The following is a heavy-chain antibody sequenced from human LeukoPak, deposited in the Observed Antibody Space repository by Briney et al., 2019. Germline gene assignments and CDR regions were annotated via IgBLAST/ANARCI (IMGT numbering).Heavy chain of an antibody. D-gene: IGHD1-26*01. CDR2: INTDGSIT. CDR1: GFTFSNYW. Sequence: GGSLRLSCAASGFTFSNYWMYWVRQAPGEGLVWVSRINTDGSITNYADAVKGRFTVSRDNAKNTLYLQMSSLRDDDTAVYFCTRDLGNFWGQGTLVTVSS. V-gene: IGHV3-74*01. CDR3: TRDLGNF. J-gene: IGHJ1*01.